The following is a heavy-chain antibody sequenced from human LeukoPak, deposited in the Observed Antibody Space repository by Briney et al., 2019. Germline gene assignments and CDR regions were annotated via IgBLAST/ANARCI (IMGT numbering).Heavy chain of an antibody. D-gene: IGHD2-15*01. V-gene: IGHV3-49*04. CDR1: GFTFSSYA. J-gene: IGHJ4*02. CDR3: TREGCSGGSCSDDY. Sequence: GGSLRLSCAASGFTFSSYAMSWVRQAPGKGLEWVGLIRSKAYGGTTEYAASVKGRFTISRDDSKSIAYLQMNSLKTEDTAVYYCTREGCSGGSCSDDYWGQGTLVTVSS. CDR2: IRSKAYGGTT.